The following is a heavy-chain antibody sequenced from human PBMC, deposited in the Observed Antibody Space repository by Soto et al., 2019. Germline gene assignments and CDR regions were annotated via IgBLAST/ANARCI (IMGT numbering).Heavy chain of an antibody. CDR2: INAGNGNT. J-gene: IGHJ6*02. CDR1: GYTFTSYA. D-gene: IGHD6-13*01. V-gene: IGHV1-3*01. Sequence: QVQLVQSGAEVKKPGASVKVSCKASGYTFTSYAMHWVRQAPGQRLEWMGWINAGNGNTKYSQKFQGRVTITRDTSASTAYMELSSLRSEDTAVYYCARRIAAAGSPVYYYYYGMDVWGQGTTVTVSS. CDR3: ARRIAAAGSPVYYYYYGMDV.